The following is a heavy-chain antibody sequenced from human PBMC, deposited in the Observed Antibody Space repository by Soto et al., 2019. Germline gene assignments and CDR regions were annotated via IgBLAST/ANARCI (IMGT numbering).Heavy chain of an antibody. V-gene: IGHV3-11*06. CDR1: GFTFSDYY. CDR2: ISSSSSHI. J-gene: IGHJ4*02. D-gene: IGHD2-8*01. Sequence: KPGGSLRLSCAASGFTFSDYYMSWIRQAPGKGLEWVSYISSSSSHINYADSMRGRFTISRDNAKNSLYLQMNSLRGEDTAVYFCARVRYCSNGVCYFYFDSWGQGTLVTVSS. CDR3: ARVRYCSNGVCYFYFDS.